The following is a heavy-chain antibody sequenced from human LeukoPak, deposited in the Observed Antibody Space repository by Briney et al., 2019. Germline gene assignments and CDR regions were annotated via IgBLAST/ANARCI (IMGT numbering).Heavy chain of an antibody. CDR1: GLTFRNYA. CDR2: ICANDGNT. CDR3: ARGSAAGTYFDY. D-gene: IGHD6-13*01. V-gene: IGHV3-23*01. J-gene: IGHJ4*02. Sequence: PGGSLRLSCAASGLTFRNYAMSWVRQAPGKGLEWVSVICANDGNTYYADSVKGRFTISRDNSKNTLYLQMNSLRAEDTAVYYCARGSAAGTYFDYWGQGTLVTVSS.